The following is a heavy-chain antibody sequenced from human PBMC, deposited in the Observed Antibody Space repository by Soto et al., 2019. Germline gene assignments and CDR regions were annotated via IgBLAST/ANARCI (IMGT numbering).Heavy chain of an antibody. Sequence: SETLSLTCTVSGCSISSYYWSWIRQPPGKGLEWIGYIYYSGSTNYNPSLKSRVTISVDTSKNQFSLKLNSVTAADTAVYYCARFDYGGNSGCDYWGQGTLVTVSS. CDR2: IYYSGST. CDR3: ARFDYGGNSGCDY. D-gene: IGHD4-17*01. CDR1: GCSISSYY. V-gene: IGHV4-59*01. J-gene: IGHJ4*02.